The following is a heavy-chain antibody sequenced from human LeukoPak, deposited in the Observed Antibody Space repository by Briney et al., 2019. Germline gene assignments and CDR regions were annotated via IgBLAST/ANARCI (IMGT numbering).Heavy chain of an antibody. Sequence: ASVKVSCKASGYSFTSYGISWVRQAPGQGLEWMGWISAYNTNTKYTQKFQGRVTMTTDTSTSTAYMELRSLRSDDTAVYYCARDTCDILTGGGNFDYWGQGTLVTVSS. D-gene: IGHD3-9*01. V-gene: IGHV1-18*01. CDR3: ARDTCDILTGGGNFDY. J-gene: IGHJ4*02. CDR1: GYSFTSYG. CDR2: ISAYNTNT.